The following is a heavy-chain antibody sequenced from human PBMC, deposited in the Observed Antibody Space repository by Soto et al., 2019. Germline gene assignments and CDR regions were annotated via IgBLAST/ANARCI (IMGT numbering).Heavy chain of an antibody. D-gene: IGHD6-13*01. J-gene: IGHJ4*02. CDR2: ISAYNGNT. Sequence: QVQLVQSGAEVKKPGASVKVSCKASGYTFTSYGITWVRQAPGQGLEWMGWISAYNGNTNYAEKLQGRVTMTTDTSTSIAYRELRSLRSDDTAVYYCARDAPTIAAQDDSWGQGTLVTVSS. CDR1: GYTFTSYG. CDR3: ARDAPTIAAQDDS. V-gene: IGHV1-18*01.